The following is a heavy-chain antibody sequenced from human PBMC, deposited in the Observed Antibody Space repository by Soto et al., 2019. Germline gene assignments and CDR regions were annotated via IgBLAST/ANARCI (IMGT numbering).Heavy chain of an antibody. CDR2: IFSNDEK. CDR3: ARIRIWGGLRLGELSLYRGYYFDY. D-gene: IGHD3-16*02. J-gene: IGHJ4*02. V-gene: IGHV2-26*01. Sequence: QVTLKESGPVLVKPTETLTLTCTVSGFSLSNARMGVSWIRQPPGKALEWLAHIFSNDEKSYSTSLKSRLTXPKDTAKSQVXXTXTXXDPVDTATYYCARIRIWGGLRLGELSLYRGYYFDYWGQGTLVTVSS. CDR1: GFSLSNARMG.